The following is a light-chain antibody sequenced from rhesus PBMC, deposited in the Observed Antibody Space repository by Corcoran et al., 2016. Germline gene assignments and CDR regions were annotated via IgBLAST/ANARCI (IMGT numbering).Light chain of an antibody. V-gene: IGKV1-22*01. Sequence: DIRMTQSPSSLSASIGDTVTINCRASQRINTWLAWYQQKPGNAPKLHIYKAFSLQSGVPSRFSGSGSGTYFTLTITSLESEDFAIYFCQQYMRGPLTFGGGTKVELK. CDR1: QRINTW. CDR3: QQYMRGPLT. CDR2: KAF. J-gene: IGKJ4*01.